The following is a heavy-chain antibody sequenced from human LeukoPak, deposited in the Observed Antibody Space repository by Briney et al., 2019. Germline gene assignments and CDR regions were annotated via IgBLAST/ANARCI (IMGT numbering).Heavy chain of an antibody. D-gene: IGHD3-16*01. CDR3: ARGGSFLGNYVY. CDR2: IYYSGST. CDR1: GCSINSGGFY. V-gene: IGHV4-31*03. J-gene: IGHJ4*02. Sequence: PSETLSLTCTVCGCSINSGGFYWRWIRQHPGKGLEWIGYIYYSGSTFYNPSLKSRVAISLDKSKDQFSLNLRSVTAADTAVYYCARGGSFLGNYVYWGQGTLVTVSS.